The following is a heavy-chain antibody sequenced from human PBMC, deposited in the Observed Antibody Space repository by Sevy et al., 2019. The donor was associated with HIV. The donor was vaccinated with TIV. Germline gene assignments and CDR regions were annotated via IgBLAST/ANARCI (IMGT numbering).Heavy chain of an antibody. CDR1: GESVSSSY. Sequence: SETLSLTCAVYGESVSSSYWTWIRQPPGGGLDWVGEVDHSGGTSYNPSLKSRATVSLDTSKGQFSLKLNSVTDADTAVYFCARGRSPKRLPLLYSGYDHMTAHFFDYWGQGALVTVSS. CDR2: VDHSGGT. D-gene: IGHD5-12*01. J-gene: IGHJ4*02. CDR3: ARGRSPKRLPLLYSGYDHMTAHFFDY. V-gene: IGHV4-34*01.